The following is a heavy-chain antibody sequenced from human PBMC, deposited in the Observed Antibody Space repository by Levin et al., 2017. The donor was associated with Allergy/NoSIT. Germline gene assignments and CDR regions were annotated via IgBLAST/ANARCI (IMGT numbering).Heavy chain of an antibody. CDR2: IYSGGST. D-gene: IGHD6-19*01. Sequence: PGESLKISCAASGFTVSSNYMSWVRQAPGKGLEWVSVIYSGGSTYYADSVKGRFTISRDNSKNTLYLQMNSLRAEDTAVYYCARVRKVGAVADYWGQGTLVTVSS. V-gene: IGHV3-53*01. J-gene: IGHJ4*02. CDR1: GFTVSSNY. CDR3: ARVRKVGAVADY.